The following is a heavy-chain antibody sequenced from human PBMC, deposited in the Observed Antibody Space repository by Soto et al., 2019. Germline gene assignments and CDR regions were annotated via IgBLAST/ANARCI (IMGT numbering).Heavy chain of an antibody. V-gene: IGHV2-5*02. CDR1: GFSLSTSGVG. D-gene: IGHD3-10*01. J-gene: IGHJ4*02. Sequence: SGPTLVNPTQTLTLTCTFSGFSLSTSGVGVGWIRQPPGKALEWLAPIYWDDDKRYSPSLKSRLTITKDTSKNQVVLTMTNMDPVGTATYYCAHRGYYGSGSCFDYWGQGTLVTVSS. CDR3: AHRGYYGSGSCFDY. CDR2: IYWDDDK.